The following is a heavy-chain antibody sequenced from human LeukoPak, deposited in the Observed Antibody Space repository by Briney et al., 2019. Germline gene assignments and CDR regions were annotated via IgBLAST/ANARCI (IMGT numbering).Heavy chain of an antibody. Sequence: SETLSLTCTVSGGTISSGDYYWSWIRQPPGRGLEFIGYIYYSGNTYYNPSLKSRVTISVDTSKNQFSLKLSSVTAADTAVYYCASRPESEAYFDYWGQGTLVTVSS. J-gene: IGHJ4*02. V-gene: IGHV4-30-4*01. CDR2: IYYSGNT. CDR3: ASRPESEAYFDY. CDR1: GGTISSGDYY.